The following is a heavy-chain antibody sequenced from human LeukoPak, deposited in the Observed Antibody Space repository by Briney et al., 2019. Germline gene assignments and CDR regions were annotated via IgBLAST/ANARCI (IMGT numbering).Heavy chain of an antibody. CDR3: ARWGSYPYYYYYYTDV. V-gene: IGHV1-18*01. Sequence: ASVEVSCKASGYTFTTYNINWVRQAPGQGLEWMGWISAYNGNTNYAQKLQGRVTMTTDTSTSTAYMELRSLRSDDTAVYYCARWGSYPYYYYYYTDVWGKGTTVTVSS. CDR1: GYTFTTYN. J-gene: IGHJ6*03. CDR2: ISAYNGNT. D-gene: IGHD1-26*01.